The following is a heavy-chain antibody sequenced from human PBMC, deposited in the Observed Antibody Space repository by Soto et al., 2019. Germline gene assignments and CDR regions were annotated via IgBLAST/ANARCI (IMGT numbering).Heavy chain of an antibody. CDR1: GGTLSGYA. D-gene: IGHD3-9*01. J-gene: IGHJ3*02. CDR3: ARGGVRYFDGPARYDAFAI. CDR2: IIPICGTA. Sequence: ASVKVSCKASGGTLSGYAISWLRQARGQGLEWMGGIIPICGTANYAQKFQGRVTITAEESTSTAYMELSSLRAEDTAVYDCARGGVRYFDGPARYDAFAIGGQGTMVTVSS. V-gene: IGHV1-69*13.